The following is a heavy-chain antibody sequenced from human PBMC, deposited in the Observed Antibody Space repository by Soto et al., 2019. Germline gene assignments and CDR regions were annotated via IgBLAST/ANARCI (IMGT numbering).Heavy chain of an antibody. J-gene: IGHJ5*02. V-gene: IGHV1-18*01. D-gene: IGHD2-15*01. CDR3: AKDKDIIGHNCFYP. Sequence: ASVTVSYKASSYTFTSYGISWVRQAPGQGLEWMGWISAYNGNTNYAQKLQGRVTMTTDTSTSTAYMELRSLRSDDRAVYYSAKDKDIIGHNCFYPWGQGTLVTVSS. CDR1: SYTFTSYG. CDR2: ISAYNGNT.